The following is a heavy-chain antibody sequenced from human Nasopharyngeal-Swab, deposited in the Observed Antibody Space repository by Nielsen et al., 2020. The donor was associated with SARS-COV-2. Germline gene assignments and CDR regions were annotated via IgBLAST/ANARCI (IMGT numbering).Heavy chain of an antibody. CDR3: ARVVTSPDGYYYYYYMDV. Sequence: WIRQPPGKGLEWIGYIYYSGSTNYNPSLKSRVTISVDTSKNQFSLKLSSVTAADTAVYHCARVVTSPDGYYYYYYMDVWGKGTTVTVSS. CDR2: IYYSGST. V-gene: IGHV4-59*01. D-gene: IGHD5-18*01. J-gene: IGHJ6*03.